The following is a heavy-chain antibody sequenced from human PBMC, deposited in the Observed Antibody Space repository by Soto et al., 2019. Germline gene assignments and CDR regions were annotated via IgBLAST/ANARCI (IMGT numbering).Heavy chain of an antibody. V-gene: IGHV1-18*01. CDR1: GYTFTSYG. D-gene: IGHD4-17*01. J-gene: IGHJ4*02. CDR3: ARAYGLDY. Sequence: QVQLVQSGAEVKKPGASVKVSCKASGYTFTSYGLIWVRQAPGQGLEWMGWISAHNGNTIYAQKLQGRVTMTTDTYTSTACMGPRGLRAYDSAVHNVARAYGLDYWGQGTLVTVSS. CDR2: ISAHNGNT.